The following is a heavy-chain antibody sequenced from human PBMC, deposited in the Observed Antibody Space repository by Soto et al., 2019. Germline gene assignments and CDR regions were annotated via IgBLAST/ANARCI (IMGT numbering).Heavy chain of an antibody. Sequence: SETLSLTCTVSGGSISSYYWSWIRQPPGKGLEWIGYIYYSGSTNYNPSLKSRVTISVDTSKNQFSLKLSSVTAADTAVYYCARVGGSGEYMGGAFDIWGQGTMVTVSS. D-gene: IGHD3-10*01. CDR3: ARVGGSGEYMGGAFDI. V-gene: IGHV4-59*08. CDR1: GGSISSYY. CDR2: IYYSGST. J-gene: IGHJ3*02.